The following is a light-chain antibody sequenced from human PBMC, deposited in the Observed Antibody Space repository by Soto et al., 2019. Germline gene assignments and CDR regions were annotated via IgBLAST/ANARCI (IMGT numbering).Light chain of an antibody. CDR2: AAS. CDR1: QSISSY. CDR3: QQSYSTLFT. Sequence: DITISQSPSALSASVGDRVTITCRASQSISSYLNWYQQKPGKAPKLLIYAASSLQSGVPSRFSGSGSGTDFTLTISSLQPEDFATYYCQQSYSTLFTFAQGTRLEI. J-gene: IGKJ5*01. V-gene: IGKV1-39*01.